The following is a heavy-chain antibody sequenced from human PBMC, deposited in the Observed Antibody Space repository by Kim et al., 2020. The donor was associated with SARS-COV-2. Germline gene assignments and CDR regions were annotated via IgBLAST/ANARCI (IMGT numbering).Heavy chain of an antibody. D-gene: IGHD1-26*01. Sequence: SETLSLTCTVAGYSISSGFYWGWIRQPPGQCLEWIGNIFHNGSTYYNPSLKSRVTISLDTSKNQFSLKLTSVTAADTAVYYCAKVAPGTFYRSFDYLGLG. CDR2: IFHNGST. V-gene: IGHV4-38-2*02. J-gene: IGHJ4*02. CDR1: GYSISSGFY. CDR3: AKVAPGTFYRSFDY.